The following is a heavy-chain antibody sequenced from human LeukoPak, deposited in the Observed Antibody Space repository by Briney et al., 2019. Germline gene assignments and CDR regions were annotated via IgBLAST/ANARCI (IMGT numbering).Heavy chain of an antibody. V-gene: IGHV3-21*04. CDR1: GFTFRSYS. CDR2: ISSSSTYI. D-gene: IGHD3-3*01. Sequence: GGSLRLSCAASGFTFRSYSMNWVRQAPGKGLEWVSSISSSSTYIYYADSVKGRFIISRDNAKNSLYLQMNSLRAEDTAVYYCARDQGFWSGYYYYYYYGMDVWGQGTTVTVSS. CDR3: ARDQGFWSGYYYYYYYGMDV. J-gene: IGHJ6*02.